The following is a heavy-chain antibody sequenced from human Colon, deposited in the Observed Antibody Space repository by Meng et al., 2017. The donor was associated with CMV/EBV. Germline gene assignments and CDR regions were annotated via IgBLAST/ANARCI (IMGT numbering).Heavy chain of an antibody. V-gene: IGHV3-30*02. CDR2: IRFDGSQQ. J-gene: IGHJ4*02. CDR1: GFIFSHYS. Sequence: QRQLGESGGGVVQPGGSLRLSCVTSGFIFSHYSMQWVRQSPGKGLEWVAHIRFDGSQQFYVQSVKGRFTVSRHDPKNTLYLQMNDLRPEDTGVYYCATDHLWGMPNWGRGTLVTVSS. D-gene: IGHD3-3*02. CDR3: ATDHLWGMPN.